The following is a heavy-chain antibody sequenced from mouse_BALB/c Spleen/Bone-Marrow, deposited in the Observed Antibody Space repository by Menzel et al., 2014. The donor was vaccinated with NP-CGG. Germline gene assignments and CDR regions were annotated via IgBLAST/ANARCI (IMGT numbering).Heavy chain of an antibody. CDR2: ISDGGSYT. D-gene: IGHD3-2*01. V-gene: IGHV5-4*02. Sequence: DVTLVESGGGLVKPGGSLKLSCAASGFTFSDYYMYWVRQTPEKRLEWVATISDGGSYTYYPDSVKGRFTISRDNAKNNLYLQMSSLKSEDTAMYYCARGGQLGAMDYWGQGTSVTVSS. CDR1: GFTFSDYY. CDR3: ARGGQLGAMDY. J-gene: IGHJ4*01.